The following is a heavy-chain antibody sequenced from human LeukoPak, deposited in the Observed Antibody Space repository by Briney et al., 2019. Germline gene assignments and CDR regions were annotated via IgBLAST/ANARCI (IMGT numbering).Heavy chain of an antibody. CDR2: INTGNGNT. CDR3: ARAPRSGSYSAFDY. D-gene: IGHD1-26*01. J-gene: IGHJ4*02. V-gene: IGHV1-3*04. Sequence: ASVKVSCKASGYTFTTYAIHWVRQAPGQRLEWMGWINTGNGNTKYSQGLQGRVTITRDASASTAYMDLSSLRSEDTALYYCARAPRSGSYSAFDYWGQGTLVTVSS. CDR1: GYTFTTYA.